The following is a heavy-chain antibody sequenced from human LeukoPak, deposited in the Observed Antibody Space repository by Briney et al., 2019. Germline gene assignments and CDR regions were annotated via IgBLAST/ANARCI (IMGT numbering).Heavy chain of an antibody. CDR3: ARGLHCSGGSCYSSSWFDP. J-gene: IGHJ5*02. Sequence: ASVKVSCKASGYTFTSYDINWVRQATGQGLEWMGWMNPNGGNTGYAQKFQGRVTMTRNTSISTAYMELSSLRSEDTAVYYCARGLHCSGGSCYSSSWFDPWGQGTLVTVSS. D-gene: IGHD2-15*01. CDR1: GYTFTSYD. CDR2: MNPNGGNT. V-gene: IGHV1-8*01.